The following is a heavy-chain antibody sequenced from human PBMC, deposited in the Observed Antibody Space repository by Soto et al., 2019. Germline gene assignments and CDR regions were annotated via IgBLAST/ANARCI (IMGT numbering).Heavy chain of an antibody. J-gene: IGHJ4*02. D-gene: IGHD2-15*01. V-gene: IGHV1-2*04. CDR3: ARGWGYCSGGSCYSIPNYFDY. CDR1: GYTFTGYY. Sequence: ASVKVSCKASGYTFTGYYMHWVRQAPGQGLEWMGWINPNRGGTNYAQKFQGWVTMTRDTSISTAYMELSRLRSDDTAVYYCARGWGYCSGGSCYSIPNYFDYWGQGTLVTVSS. CDR2: INPNRGGT.